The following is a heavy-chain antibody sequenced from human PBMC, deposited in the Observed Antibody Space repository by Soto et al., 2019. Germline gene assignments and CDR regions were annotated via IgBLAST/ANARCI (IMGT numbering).Heavy chain of an antibody. CDR2: ISSDGSST. CDR1: GFTFSGHW. J-gene: IGHJ4*02. Sequence: GESLKISCAASGFTFSGHWMHWVRQAPGKGLVWVSRISSDGSSTTYADSVKGRFTISRDNAKNTLNLQMNSLRVEDTAVYHCVRVRPSGTAGGGFDFWGQGAEVTVSS. D-gene: IGHD1-1*01. CDR3: VRVRPSGTAGGGFDF. V-gene: IGHV3-74*01.